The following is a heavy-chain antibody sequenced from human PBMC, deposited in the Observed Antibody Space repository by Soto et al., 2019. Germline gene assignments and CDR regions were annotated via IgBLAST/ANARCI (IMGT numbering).Heavy chain of an antibody. CDR2: ISYDGSNK. CDR1: GFTFSSYG. D-gene: IGHD1-1*01. Sequence: PGGSLRLSCAASGFTFSSYGMHWVRQAPGKGLEWVAVISYDGSNKYYADSVKGRFTISRDNSKNTLYLQMNSLRAEDTAVYYCAKDFHAQGGTTTPDAFDIWGQGTMVTVSS. V-gene: IGHV3-30*18. J-gene: IGHJ3*02. CDR3: AKDFHAQGGTTTPDAFDI.